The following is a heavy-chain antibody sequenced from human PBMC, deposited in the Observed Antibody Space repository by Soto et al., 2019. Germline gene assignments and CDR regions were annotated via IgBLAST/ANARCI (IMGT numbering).Heavy chain of an antibody. CDR2: IIPIFGTA. CDR3: ARDRVVVTTDLFSKRMWSYGMDV. V-gene: IGHV1-69*13. J-gene: IGHJ6*02. D-gene: IGHD3-22*01. CDR1: GGTFSSYA. Sequence: GASVKVSCKASGGTFSSYAISWVRQAPGQGLEWMGGIIPIFGTANYAQKFQGRVTITADESTSTAYMELSSLRSEDTAVYYCARDRVVVTTDLFSKRMWSYGMDVWGQGTTVTVSS.